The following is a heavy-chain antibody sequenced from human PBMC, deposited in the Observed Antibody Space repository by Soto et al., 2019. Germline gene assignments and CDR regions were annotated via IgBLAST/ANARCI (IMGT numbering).Heavy chain of an antibody. Sequence: GGSLRLSCAASGFTFSSYAMSWVRQAPGKGLEWVSAISGSGGSTYYADSVKGRFTISRDNSKNTLYLQMNSLRAEDTAVYYCAKTRSVNYNNNWFDPWGQGTLVTVSS. CDR3: AKTRSVNYNNNWFDP. CDR1: GFTFSSYA. J-gene: IGHJ5*02. D-gene: IGHD3-22*01. CDR2: ISGSGGST. V-gene: IGHV3-23*01.